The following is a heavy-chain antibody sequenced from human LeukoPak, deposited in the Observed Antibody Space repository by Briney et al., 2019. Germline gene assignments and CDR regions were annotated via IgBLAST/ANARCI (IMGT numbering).Heavy chain of an antibody. Sequence: GGSLRLSCAASGFTFSSYAMHWVRQAPGKGLEWVAVISYDGSNKYYADSVKGRFTISRDNSKNTLYLQMNSLRAEDTAVYYCAKTVVPAAMVDYWGQGTLVTVSS. CDR1: GFTFSSYA. J-gene: IGHJ4*02. CDR2: ISYDGSNK. CDR3: AKTVVPAAMVDY. V-gene: IGHV3-30-3*01. D-gene: IGHD2-2*01.